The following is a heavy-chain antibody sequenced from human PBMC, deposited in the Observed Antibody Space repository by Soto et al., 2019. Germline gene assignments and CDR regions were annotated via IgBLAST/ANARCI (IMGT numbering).Heavy chain of an antibody. CDR3: ARGRATAISFVFDY. Sequence: EVQVVESGGDLVQPGGSLRLSCAASAFTVSSNYMTWVRQAPGKGLEWVAVIYTSGNTDYADSVKGRFTISRDNSKNAVSLQMNSLRTEDTAVHYCARGRATAISFVFDYWGQGTLVTVSS. D-gene: IGHD5-18*01. CDR1: AFTVSSNY. V-gene: IGHV3-66*01. J-gene: IGHJ4*02. CDR2: IYTSGNT.